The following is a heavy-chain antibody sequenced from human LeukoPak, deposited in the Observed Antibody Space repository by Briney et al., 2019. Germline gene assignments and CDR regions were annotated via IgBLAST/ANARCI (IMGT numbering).Heavy chain of an antibody. Sequence: GGSLRLSCAASRFTLSNYWMNWVRQVPGKGLVWVSHINSDGSNIRYADSVKGRFTISRDNSKNTLYLQMNSLRAEDTAVYYCAKGPDFWSGYSYYFDYWGQGTLVTVSS. D-gene: IGHD3-3*01. CDR1: RFTLSNYW. CDR2: INSDGSNI. CDR3: AKGPDFWSGYSYYFDY. V-gene: IGHV3-74*01. J-gene: IGHJ4*02.